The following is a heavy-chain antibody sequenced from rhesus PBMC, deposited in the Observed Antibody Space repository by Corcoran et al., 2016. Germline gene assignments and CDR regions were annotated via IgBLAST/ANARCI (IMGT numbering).Heavy chain of an antibody. Sequence: QVQLLESGPGLVKPSETLSLTCAVSGGSISSSYWSWIRQAPGKGLEWIGYIYGSGSSTNYNPSLKSRVTLSVDTSKNQLSLKLSSVTAADTAVYYCARDSGYFDYWGQGVLVTVSS. CDR3: ARDSGYFDY. V-gene: IGHV4S11*01. CDR1: GGSISSSY. CDR2: IYGSGSST. J-gene: IGHJ4*01.